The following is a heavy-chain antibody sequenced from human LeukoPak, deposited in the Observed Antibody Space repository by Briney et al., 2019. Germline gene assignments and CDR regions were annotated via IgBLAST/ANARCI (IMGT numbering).Heavy chain of an antibody. CDR2: ISYDGSSK. V-gene: IGHV3-30-3*01. J-gene: IGHJ4*02. CDR3: ARGGGRGYYDSSGYGLH. CDR1: GFTFSSYA. Sequence: GGSLRLSCAASGFTFSSYAMHWVRQAPGKGLEWVAVISYDGSSKYYADSVKGRFTISRDNSKNTLYLQMNSLRAEDTAVYYCARGGGRGYYDSSGYGLHWGQGTLVTVSS. D-gene: IGHD3-22*01.